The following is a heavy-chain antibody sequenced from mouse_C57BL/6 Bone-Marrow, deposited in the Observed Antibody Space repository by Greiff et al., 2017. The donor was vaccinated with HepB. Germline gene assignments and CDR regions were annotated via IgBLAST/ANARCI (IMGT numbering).Heavy chain of an antibody. J-gene: IGHJ2*01. CDR2: IDPSDSYT. Sequence: QVQLQQPGAELVMPGASVKLSCKASGYTFTSYWMHWVKQRPGQGLEWIGEIDPSDSYTNYNQKFKGKSTLTVDKSSGTAYMQLSSLTSEDSAVYYCAGGSLVDYWGQGTTLTVSS. CDR1: GYTFTSYW. V-gene: IGHV1-69*01. CDR3: AGGSLVDY.